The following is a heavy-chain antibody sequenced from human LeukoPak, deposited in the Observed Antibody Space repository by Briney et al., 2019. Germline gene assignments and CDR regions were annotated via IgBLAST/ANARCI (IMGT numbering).Heavy chain of an antibody. D-gene: IGHD6-13*01. CDR1: GGSISSYY. V-gene: IGHV4-59*01. Sequence: SETLSLTCTVSGGSISSYYWSWIRQPPGKGLEWIGYIYYSGSTNYNPSLKSRVTISVDTSKNQFSLKLSSVTAADTAVYYCARVARRQLVSWFDPWGQGTLVTVSS. CDR2: IYYSGST. J-gene: IGHJ5*02. CDR3: ARVARRQLVSWFDP.